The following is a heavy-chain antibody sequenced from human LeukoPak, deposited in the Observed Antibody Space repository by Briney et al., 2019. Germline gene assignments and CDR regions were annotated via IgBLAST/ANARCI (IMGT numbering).Heavy chain of an antibody. D-gene: IGHD4-23*01. J-gene: IGHJ4*02. V-gene: IGHV5-51*01. CDR1: GYXFTSYW. Sequence: GESLKISCNGSGYXFTSYWIGWVRQMPGKGLEWMGIIYPGDSDARYSPSFQGQVTISADKSISTAYLQWSSLKASDTAMYYCARHEGNSGYYFDYWGQGTLVTASS. CDR3: ARHEGNSGYYFDY. CDR2: IYPGDSDA.